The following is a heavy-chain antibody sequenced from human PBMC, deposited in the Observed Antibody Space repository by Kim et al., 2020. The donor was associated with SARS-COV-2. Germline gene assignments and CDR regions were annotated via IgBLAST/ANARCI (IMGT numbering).Heavy chain of an antibody. J-gene: IGHJ4*02. D-gene: IGHD3-9*01. V-gene: IGHV3-64D*06. CDR1: GFTFSSYA. Sequence: GGSLRLSCSASGFTFSSYAMHWVRQAPGKGLEYVSAISSNGGSTYYADSVKGRFTISRDNSKNTLYLQMSSLRAEDTAVYYCVKDHFPPAAILRYFDWSFDYWGQGTLVTVSS. CDR2: ISSNGGST. CDR3: VKDHFPPAAILRYFDWSFDY.